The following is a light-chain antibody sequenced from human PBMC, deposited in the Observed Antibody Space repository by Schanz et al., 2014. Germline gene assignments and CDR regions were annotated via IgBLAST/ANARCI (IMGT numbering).Light chain of an antibody. CDR1: SSDIGSYNL. V-gene: IGLV2-23*01. CDR3: CSYAVSITWV. J-gene: IGLJ3*02. CDR2: EGS. Sequence: QSALTQPASVSGSPGQSITISCTGTSSDIGSYNLVSWYQQHPDKAPKLMIYEGSKRPSGVSNRFSGSKSGNTASLTISGLQAEDEADYYCCSYAVSITWVFGGGTKLTVL.